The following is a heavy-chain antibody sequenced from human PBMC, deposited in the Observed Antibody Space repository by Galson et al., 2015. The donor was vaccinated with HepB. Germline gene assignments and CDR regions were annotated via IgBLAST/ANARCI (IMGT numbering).Heavy chain of an antibody. CDR2: IIPILGIA. J-gene: IGHJ5*02. V-gene: IGHV1-69*04. CDR1: GGTFSSYA. CDR3: ARDHSSSWYWFDP. Sequence: SVKVSCKASGGTFSSYAISWVRQAPGQGLEWMGRIIPILGIANYAQKFQGRVTITADKSTSTAYMELSSLRSEDTAVYYCARDHSSSWYWFDPWGQGTLVTVSS. D-gene: IGHD6-13*01.